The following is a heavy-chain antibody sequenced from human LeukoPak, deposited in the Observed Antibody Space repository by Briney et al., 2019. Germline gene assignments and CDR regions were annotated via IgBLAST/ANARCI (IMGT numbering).Heavy chain of an antibody. V-gene: IGHV3-23*01. CDR1: GFTFSSHA. J-gene: IGHJ4*02. CDR3: AKGGEVVPAAPAHFDY. Sequence: GGSLRLSCAASGFTFSSHAMSWVRQAPGKGLEWVSAISGSGGSTYYADSVKGRFTISRDNSKNTLYLQMNSLRAEDTAVYYCAKGGEVVPAAPAHFDYWGQGTLVTVSS. CDR2: ISGSGGST. D-gene: IGHD2-2*01.